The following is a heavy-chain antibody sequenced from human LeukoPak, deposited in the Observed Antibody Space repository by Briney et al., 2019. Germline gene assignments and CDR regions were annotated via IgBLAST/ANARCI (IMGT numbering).Heavy chain of an antibody. J-gene: IGHJ5*02. CDR1: GYTFTSYG. V-gene: IGHV1-18*01. D-gene: IGHD3-10*01. CDR2: ISAYNGNT. CDR3: ARVRYSYVSEVNWFDP. Sequence: ASVKVSCKASGYTFTSYGIRWVRQAPGQGLAWMGWISAYNGNTNYAQKFQGRVTMTTDTSTTTAYMELRSLRSDDTAVYYCARVRYSYVSEVNWFDPWGQGTLVTVSS.